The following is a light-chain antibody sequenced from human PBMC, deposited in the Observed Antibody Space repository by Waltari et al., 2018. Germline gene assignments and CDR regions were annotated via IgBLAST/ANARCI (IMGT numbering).Light chain of an antibody. CDR1: QCVTSN. J-gene: IGKJ5*01. Sequence: EIVRRQSPASLSVSPGERATLPCRAIQCVTSNLTWYQQKPGQAPSLLIYAASTRATGIPARFSGGGSGAEVTLSIRSLQSEEFAVYYCQQYNNLPPSIPFGQGTRLEIK. CDR2: AAS. V-gene: IGKV3-15*01. CDR3: QQYNNLPPSIP.